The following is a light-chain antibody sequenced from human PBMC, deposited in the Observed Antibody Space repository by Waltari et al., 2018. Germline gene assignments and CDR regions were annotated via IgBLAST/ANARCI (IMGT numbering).Light chain of an antibody. V-gene: IGKV1-12*01. CDR1: QGISTW. Sequence: DIQMTQSPSSVSASVGDRVTITCRASQGISTWLGWYQQKPGKAPKPLIYAASSLQSGGPSRFSGSGSGTEFTLTISSLQPEDFATYYCQQANSFPLFGGGNKVEIK. J-gene: IGKJ4*01. CDR2: AAS. CDR3: QQANSFPL.